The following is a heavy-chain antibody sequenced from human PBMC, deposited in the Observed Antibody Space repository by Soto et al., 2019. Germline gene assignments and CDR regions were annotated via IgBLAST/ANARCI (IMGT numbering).Heavy chain of an antibody. CDR3: AKVMDIAVAGLDY. J-gene: IGHJ4*02. V-gene: IGHV3-23*01. CDR1: GFTFSSYA. CDR2: ISGSGGST. Sequence: EVQLLESGGGLVQPGGSLRLSCAASGFTFSSYAMSWVRQAPGKGLEWVSAISGSGGSTYYADSVKGRFTISRDNSKNKLYLQMNSLRAEDTAVYYCAKVMDIAVAGLDYWGQGTLVTVSS. D-gene: IGHD6-19*01.